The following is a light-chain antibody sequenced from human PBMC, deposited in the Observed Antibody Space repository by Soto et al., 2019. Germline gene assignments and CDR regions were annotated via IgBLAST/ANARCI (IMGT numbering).Light chain of an antibody. V-gene: IGLV2-14*01. Sequence: QSVLTQPASVSGSPGQSITISCTGTSSDVGGYNYVSWYQQHPGKAPKLMIYEVSNRPSGVSNRFSGSKSGNTASLTISGLQAEDEADYSCSSYTSSSLWVFGGGTKLTVL. CDR1: SSDVGGYNY. CDR2: EVS. J-gene: IGLJ3*02. CDR3: SSYTSSSLWV.